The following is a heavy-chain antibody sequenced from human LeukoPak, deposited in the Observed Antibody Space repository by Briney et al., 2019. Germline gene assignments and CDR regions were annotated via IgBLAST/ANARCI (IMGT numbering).Heavy chain of an antibody. CDR3: ARVYGSGIYYYYYGMDV. V-gene: IGHV4-31*03. D-gene: IGHD3-10*01. J-gene: IGHJ6*02. CDR2: IYYSGST. CDR1: GGSISRGDYY. Sequence: SETPSLTCTVSGGSISRGDYYWGWIRQHPGKGLEWIGYIYYSGSTYSNPSLKSRVTISVDTSKNQFSLKLSSVTAADTAVYYCARVYGSGIYYYYYGMDVWGQGTTVTVSS.